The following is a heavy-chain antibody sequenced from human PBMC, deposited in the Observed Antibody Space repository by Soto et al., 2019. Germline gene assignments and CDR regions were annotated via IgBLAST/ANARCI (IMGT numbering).Heavy chain of an antibody. CDR1: GGSISSSNYY. J-gene: IGHJ4*02. D-gene: IGHD6-13*01. CDR3: ARRSIAAAGQGGDFDY. CDR2: IYYSGST. Sequence: SETLSPTCTVSGGSISSSNYYWGWVRQPPGKGLEWIGSIYYSGSTYYNPSLKSRVTISVDTSKNQLSLKLSSVTAADTAVYYCARRSIAAAGQGGDFDYWGQGTLVTVSS. V-gene: IGHV4-39*01.